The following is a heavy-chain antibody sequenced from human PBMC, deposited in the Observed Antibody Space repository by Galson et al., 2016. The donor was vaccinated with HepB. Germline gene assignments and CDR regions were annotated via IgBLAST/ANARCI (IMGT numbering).Heavy chain of an antibody. CDR2: LRSNGDNT. Sequence: SLRLSCAASGFTFSSYTMHWVRQAPGKGLEHVSSLRSNGDNTYYADFVKGRFTISRNNSKSMLFLQMRSLTAEDTAVYFCAKDRGASNKHILDVWGQGTLVTVSS. J-gene: IGHJ6*02. D-gene: IGHD4-11*01. CDR1: GFTFSSYT. V-gene: IGHV3-64D*06. CDR3: AKDRGASNKHILDV.